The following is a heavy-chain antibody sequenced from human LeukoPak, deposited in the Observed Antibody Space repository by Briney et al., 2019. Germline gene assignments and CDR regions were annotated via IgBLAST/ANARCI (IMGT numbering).Heavy chain of an antibody. Sequence: GGSLRLSCAASGFTFSTYSMNWVRQTPGKGLEWVSYISSSSSTIYYADSVKGRFTIFRDNAKNSLFLQMNSLRAEDTAVYYCAKAGIIAAAGPFDYWGQGTLVTVSS. V-gene: IGHV3-48*01. J-gene: IGHJ4*02. CDR3: AKAGIIAAAGPFDY. CDR2: ISSSSSTI. D-gene: IGHD6-13*01. CDR1: GFTFSTYS.